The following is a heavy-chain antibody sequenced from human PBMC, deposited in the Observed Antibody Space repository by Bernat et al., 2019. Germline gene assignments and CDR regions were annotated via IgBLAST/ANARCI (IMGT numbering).Heavy chain of an antibody. Sequence: QVQLVESGGGVVQPGRSLRLSCAASGFTFSSYAMHWVRQAPGKGLEWVAVISYDGSNKYYADSVKGRFTISRDNSKNTLYLQMNSLRAEVTAVYYCARARAPYCGGDCYSHGYWGQGTLVTVSS. V-gene: IGHV3-30-3*01. D-gene: IGHD2-21*02. CDR3: ARARAPYCGGDCYSHGY. CDR2: ISYDGSNK. CDR1: GFTFSSYA. J-gene: IGHJ4*02.